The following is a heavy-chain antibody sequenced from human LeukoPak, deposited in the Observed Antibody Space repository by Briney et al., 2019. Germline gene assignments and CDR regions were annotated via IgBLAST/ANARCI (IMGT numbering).Heavy chain of an antibody. D-gene: IGHD6-13*01. J-gene: IGHJ4*02. Sequence: ASVKVSCKASGYTFTGYYMHWVRQAPGQGLEWMGWINPNSGGTNYAQKFQGRVTMTRDTSISTAYMELSRLRSDDTAVYYCARGRPGYSSSWYEDNFDYWGQGTLVTVSS. V-gene: IGHV1-2*02. CDR3: ARGRPGYSSSWYEDNFDY. CDR2: INPNSGGT. CDR1: GYTFTGYY.